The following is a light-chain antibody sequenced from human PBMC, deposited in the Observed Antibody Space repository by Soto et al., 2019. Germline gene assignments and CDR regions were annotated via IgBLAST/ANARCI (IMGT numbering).Light chain of an antibody. J-gene: IGKJ1*01. Sequence: DIQMTQSPFTLSASVGDRVTITCRASQSISSWLAWYQQKPGKAPKLLIYKASSLESGVPSRFSGSGSGTEFTLTISSLQPDDFATYYCQHYNSYSEAFGQGTKVDNK. V-gene: IGKV1-5*03. CDR2: KAS. CDR3: QHYNSYSEA. CDR1: QSISSW.